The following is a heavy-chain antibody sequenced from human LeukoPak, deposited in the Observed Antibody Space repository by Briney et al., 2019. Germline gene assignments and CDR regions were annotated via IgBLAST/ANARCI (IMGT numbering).Heavy chain of an antibody. CDR1: GYTFTGYY. CDR3: ARDGGDDYNRNYFDY. CDR2: INPNSGGT. Sequence: GASVKVSCKASGYTFTGYYMHWVRQAPGQGLEWMGWINPNSGGTNSAQKFQGRVTMTRDTSISTASMELTRLGSDDTAVYYCARDGGDDYNRNYFDYWGQGTLVTVSS. D-gene: IGHD5-24*01. V-gene: IGHV1-2*02. J-gene: IGHJ4*02.